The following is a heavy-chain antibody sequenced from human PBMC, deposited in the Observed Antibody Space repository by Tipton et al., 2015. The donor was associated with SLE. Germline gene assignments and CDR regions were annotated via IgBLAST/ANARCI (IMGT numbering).Heavy chain of an antibody. CDR3: ARPPRGVGAFDI. CDR1: GGSFSDYY. CDR2: INHSGST. V-gene: IGHV4-34*01. Sequence: TLSLTCAVYGGSFSDYYWSWIRQPLGKGLEWIGGINHSGSTNYNPSLKSRVTISVDVSKNQFSLKLRSVTAADTAMYYCARPPRGVGAFDIWGHGTMVTVSS. J-gene: IGHJ3*02. D-gene: IGHD1-26*01.